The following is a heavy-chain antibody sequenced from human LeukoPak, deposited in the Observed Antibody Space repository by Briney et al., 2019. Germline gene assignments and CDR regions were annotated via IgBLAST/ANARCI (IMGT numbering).Heavy chain of an antibody. CDR1: GDSVSSNSAA. J-gene: IGHJ6*02. V-gene: IGHV6-1*01. D-gene: IGHD6-19*01. CDR3: ARDLKYSSGWYGTSNYYAMDV. Sequence: SQTLSLTCAISGDSVSSNSAAWNWIRQSPSRGLEWLGRTYYRSKWYNDYAVSVKSRITINPDTSKNQFSLQLNSVTPEDTAVYYCARDLKYSSGWYGTSNYYAMDVWGQGTTVTVSS. CDR2: TYYRSKWYN.